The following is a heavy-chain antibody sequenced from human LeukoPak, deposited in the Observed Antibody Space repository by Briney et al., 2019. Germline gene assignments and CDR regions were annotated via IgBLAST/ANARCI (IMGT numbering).Heavy chain of an antibody. Sequence: SETLSLTCTVSGFTISDDYHWGWIRQPPGKGLEWIGTLYHSGNTYYKPSLKSRVTTSVDTSKNQFSLTLTSVTAADTAVYYCARDLYSYYGSFDYWGQGTLVAVSS. J-gene: IGHJ4*02. CDR1: GFTISDDYH. V-gene: IGHV4-38-2*02. D-gene: IGHD4-11*01. CDR3: ARDLYSYYGSFDY. CDR2: LYHSGNT.